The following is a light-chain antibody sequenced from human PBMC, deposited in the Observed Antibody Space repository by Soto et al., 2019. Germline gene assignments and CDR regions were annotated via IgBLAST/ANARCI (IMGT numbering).Light chain of an antibody. CDR1: HSISNW. Sequence: DIQMTQSPSTLSASVGDRVTITCRASHSISNWLAWYQQKPGKAPKLLIYDASSLEGGVPLRFSGSGSETEFTLTISSLQPDDSAIYYCQEYNTNWTFGKGTKVEIK. V-gene: IGKV1-5*01. CDR2: DAS. J-gene: IGKJ1*01. CDR3: QEYNTNWT.